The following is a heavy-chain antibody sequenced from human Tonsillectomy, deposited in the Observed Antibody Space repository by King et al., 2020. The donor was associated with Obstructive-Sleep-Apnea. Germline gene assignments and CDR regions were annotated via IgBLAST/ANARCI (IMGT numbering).Heavy chain of an antibody. CDR3: ARYAYAAVGSTDYFDY. CDR2: ISVYNGDT. V-gene: IGHV1-18*04. CDR1: GYTFTSYG. D-gene: IGHD6-13*01. J-gene: IGHJ4*02. Sequence: QLVQSGVEVKKPGASVKVSCKASGYTFTSYGITWGRLAPGQGLEWMGWISVYNGDTKYAQKFQGRVTMTTDTSTHTPYMELRSLRSDDTAVYYCARYAYAAVGSTDYFDYWGQGTLVTVSS.